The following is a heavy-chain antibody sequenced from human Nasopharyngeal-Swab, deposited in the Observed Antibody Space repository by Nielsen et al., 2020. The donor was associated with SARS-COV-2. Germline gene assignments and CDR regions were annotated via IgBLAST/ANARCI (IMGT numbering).Heavy chain of an antibody. J-gene: IGHJ3*02. CDR3: ARPSGWLAFDI. CDR2: IWYDGSNK. Sequence: SLKISCAASGFTFSSYGMHWVRQAPGKGLEWVAVIWYDGSNKYYADSVKGRFTISRDNSKNTLYLQMNSLRAEDTAVYYCARPSGWLAFDIWGQGTMVTVSS. V-gene: IGHV3-33*01. D-gene: IGHD6-19*01. CDR1: GFTFSSYG.